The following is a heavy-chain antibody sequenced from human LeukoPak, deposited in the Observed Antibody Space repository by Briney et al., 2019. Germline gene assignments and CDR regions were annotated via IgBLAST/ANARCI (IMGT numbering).Heavy chain of an antibody. J-gene: IGHJ4*02. CDR2: ITGDNNFI. CDR1: GFTFSSYE. V-gene: IGHV3-48*03. Sequence: GGSLRPSCAASGFTFSSYEMNWVRQAPGRGLEWVAYITGDNNFIDYADSVKGRFTISRDNDRDSLYLQMSSLRDEDTAVYYCAREMNWYYYDYWGQGTLVTVSS. CDR3: AREMNWYYYDY.